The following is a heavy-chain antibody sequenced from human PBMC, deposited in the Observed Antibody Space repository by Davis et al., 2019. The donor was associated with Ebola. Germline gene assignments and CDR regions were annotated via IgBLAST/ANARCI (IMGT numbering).Heavy chain of an antibody. J-gene: IGHJ3*02. D-gene: IGHD7-27*01. Sequence: SGPTLVKPTQTLTLTCTFSGFSLSTSGVGVGWIRQPPGKALEWLALIYWNDDKRYSPSLKSRLTITKDTSKNQVVLTMTNMDPVDTATYYCAHRRGWGSLDAFDIWGQGTMVTVSS. CDR3: AHRRGWGSLDAFDI. CDR1: GFSLSTSGVG. CDR2: IYWNDDK. V-gene: IGHV2-5*01.